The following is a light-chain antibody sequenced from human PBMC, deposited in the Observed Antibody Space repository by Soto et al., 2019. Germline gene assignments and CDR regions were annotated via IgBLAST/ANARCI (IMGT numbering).Light chain of an antibody. V-gene: IGLV1-44*01. J-gene: IGLJ1*01. Sequence: QSMLTQPPSASGTPGQRVTMSCSGGNSNIGSNTVNWYQHLPGTAPTLLIFSNNQRPSGVPARFSGSKSGTSASLAISGLQSGDEGDYYCAAWDDSLNVFYVFGTGTKVTVL. CDR1: NSNIGSNT. CDR2: SNN. CDR3: AAWDDSLNVFYV.